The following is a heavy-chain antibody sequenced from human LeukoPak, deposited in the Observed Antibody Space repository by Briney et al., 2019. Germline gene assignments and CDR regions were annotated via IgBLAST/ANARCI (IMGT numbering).Heavy chain of an antibody. D-gene: IGHD3-22*01. J-gene: IGHJ4*02. V-gene: IGHV4-59*08. CDR2: IYYSGST. CDR1: GGSFSGYY. Sequence: SETLSLTCAVYGGSFSGYYWSWIRQPPGKGLEWIGYIYYSGSTTYNPSLRSRVTISVDTSNNQFSLKLRSVTAADTAVYYCARGDPYYYDSSGFDYWGQGTLVTVSS. CDR3: ARGDPYYYDSSGFDY.